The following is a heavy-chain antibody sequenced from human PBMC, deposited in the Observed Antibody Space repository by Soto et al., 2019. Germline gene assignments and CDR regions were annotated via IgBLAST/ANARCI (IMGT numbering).Heavy chain of an antibody. CDR2: ISTSGTSI. Sequence: GGSLGLSCAASGFTFSTYNMDWVRQAPGKGLEWVSSISTSGTSIYYADSVKGRFTISRDNSKNSLYLQMNSLRTEDTALYYYAKAPRAPALRSGMDVWGQGTKVTV. CDR3: AKAPRAPALRSGMDV. D-gene: IGHD3-10*01. CDR1: GFTFSTYN. V-gene: IGHV3-21*04. J-gene: IGHJ6*02.